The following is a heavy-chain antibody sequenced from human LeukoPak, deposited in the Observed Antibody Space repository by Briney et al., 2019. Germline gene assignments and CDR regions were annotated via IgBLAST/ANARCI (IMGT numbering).Heavy chain of an antibody. V-gene: IGHV4-59*08. Sequence: KPSETLSLTCTVSGGSISSYYWSWIRQPPGKGLEWIGYIYYSGSTNYNPSLKSRVTISVDTSKNQFSLKLSSVTAADTAVYYCARAPPSDYGGNQYYFDYWGQGTLVTVSS. CDR3: ARAPPSDYGGNQYYFDY. J-gene: IGHJ4*02. CDR1: GGSISSYY. CDR2: IYYSGST. D-gene: IGHD4-23*01.